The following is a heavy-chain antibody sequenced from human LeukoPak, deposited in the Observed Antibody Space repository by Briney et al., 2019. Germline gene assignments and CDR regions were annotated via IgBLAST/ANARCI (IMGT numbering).Heavy chain of an antibody. J-gene: IGHJ4*02. V-gene: IGHV4-34*01. CDR1: GGSFSGYY. CDR3: ARGRKYPNYYDSSGYYPH. CDR2: INHSGST. D-gene: IGHD3-22*01. Sequence: PSETLSLTCAVYGGSFSGYYWSWFRQPPGKGPEWIGEINHSGSTNYNPSLKSRVTISVDTSKNQFSLKLSSVTAADTAVYYCARGRKYPNYYDSSGYYPHWGQGTLVTVSS.